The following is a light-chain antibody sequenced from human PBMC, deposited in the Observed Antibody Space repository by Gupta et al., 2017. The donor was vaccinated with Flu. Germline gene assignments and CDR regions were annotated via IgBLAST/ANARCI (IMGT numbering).Light chain of an antibody. V-gene: IGKV3-20*01. CDR1: QSVSSSY. Sequence: EIVLTQSPGTLSLSPGERATLSCRASQSVSSSYLAWYQQKPGQAPRLLIYGASSRATGIPDSFSGSGSGTAFTLTISRLAPEDFAVYYCQQYGSSPRTFGQGTKVEIK. CDR3: QQYGSSPRT. CDR2: GAS. J-gene: IGKJ1*01.